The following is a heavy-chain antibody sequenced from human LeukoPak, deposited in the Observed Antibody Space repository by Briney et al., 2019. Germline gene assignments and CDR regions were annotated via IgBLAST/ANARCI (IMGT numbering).Heavy chain of an antibody. CDR1: GFTVSSNY. V-gene: IGHV3-23*01. J-gene: IGHJ3*02. D-gene: IGHD3-16*01. CDR3: AKEGRGGFDI. CDR2: ISGSGGST. Sequence: GGSLRLSCAASGFTVSSNYMSWVRQAPGKGLEWVSAISGSGGSTYYADSVKGRFTISRDNSRNTLYLQMNSLRVEDTAVYYCAKEGRGGFDIWGQGTMVTVSS.